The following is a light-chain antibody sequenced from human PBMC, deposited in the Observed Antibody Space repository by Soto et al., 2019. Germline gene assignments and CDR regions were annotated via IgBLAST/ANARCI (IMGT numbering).Light chain of an antibody. Sequence: EVVLTQSPATLSLSPGERATLSCRASQSVSSYLAWYQQKPGQAPRLLIFGASNRATGIPARFSGSGSGTDFTLTISSLEPEDFAVYYCQQYGGSPLTFGGGTKVDIK. J-gene: IGKJ4*01. CDR3: QQYGGSPLT. V-gene: IGKV3-11*01. CDR2: GAS. CDR1: QSVSSY.